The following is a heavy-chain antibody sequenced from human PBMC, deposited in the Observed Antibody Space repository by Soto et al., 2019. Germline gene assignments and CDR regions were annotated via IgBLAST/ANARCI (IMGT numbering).Heavy chain of an antibody. V-gene: IGHV1-18*01. J-gene: IGHJ5*02. Sequence: GASVKVSWKASGYSFTSYGSSWLQHAPGQGLEWMGWISAYNGNTNYAQKLQGRVTMPTDTSTSTAYMELRSLRSDDTAVYYCARPQNTYSSGWYIPKPSVLGESTWFEPWGQGTLVTVSS. D-gene: IGHD6-19*01. CDR3: ARPQNTYSSGWYIPKPSVLGESTWFEP. CDR2: ISAYNGNT. CDR1: GYSFTSYG.